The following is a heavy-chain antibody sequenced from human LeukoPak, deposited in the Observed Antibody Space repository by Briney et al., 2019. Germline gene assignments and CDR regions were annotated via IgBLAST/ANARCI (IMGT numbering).Heavy chain of an antibody. V-gene: IGHV1-69*13. J-gene: IGHJ6*03. Sequence: SVKVSCKASGGTFSSYAFNWVRQAPGQGLEWMGGIIPMFGTADHAQKFQGRVTITADESTSTAYMEMSSLRSEDTAVYYCARVVSAISVWGDYYYYYMDVWGKGTTVTVSS. D-gene: IGHD6-19*01. CDR3: ARVVSAISVWGDYYYYYMDV. CDR2: IIPMFGTA. CDR1: GGTFSSYA.